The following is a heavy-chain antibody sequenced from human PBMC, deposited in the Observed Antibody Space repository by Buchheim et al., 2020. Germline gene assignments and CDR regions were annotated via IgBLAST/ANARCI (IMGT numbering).Heavy chain of an antibody. CDR2: IYSGGST. Sequence: EVQLVESGGGLVQPGGSLRLSCAASGFTVSSNYMSWVRQAPGKGLEWVSVIYSGGSTYYADSVKGSLIISRDNSKNTLYLQMNSLRAEDTAVYYCARDLDTAMGRIDYWGQRTL. CDR1: GFTVSSNY. CDR3: ARDLDTAMGRIDY. D-gene: IGHD5-18*01. V-gene: IGHV3-66*01. J-gene: IGHJ4*02.